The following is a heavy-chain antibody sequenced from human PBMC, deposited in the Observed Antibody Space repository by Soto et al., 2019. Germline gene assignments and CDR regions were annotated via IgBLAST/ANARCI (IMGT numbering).Heavy chain of an antibody. J-gene: IGHJ4*02. CDR2: IYYSGST. CDR3: ARAFGSTMPSLF. D-gene: IGHD2-2*01. V-gene: IGHV4-59*01. Sequence: SETLSLTCTVSGGYISSYYWTWIRQPPGKGLEWIGYIYYSGSTNYNPSLKSRVTMSIDTSKNQFSLKLSSVTAADTAVYYCARAFGSTMPSLFWGQGALVTVSS. CDR1: GGYISSYY.